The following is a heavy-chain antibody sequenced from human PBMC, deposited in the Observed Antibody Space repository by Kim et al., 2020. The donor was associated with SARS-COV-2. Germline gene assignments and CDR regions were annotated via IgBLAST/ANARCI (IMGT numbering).Heavy chain of an antibody. CDR3: ALLWFGEYYYYGMDV. J-gene: IGHJ6*02. D-gene: IGHD3-10*01. V-gene: IGHV3-21*01. Sequence: DSVKGRFTISRDNAKNSLYLQMNSLRAEDTAVYYCALLWFGEYYYYGMDVWGQGTTVTVSS.